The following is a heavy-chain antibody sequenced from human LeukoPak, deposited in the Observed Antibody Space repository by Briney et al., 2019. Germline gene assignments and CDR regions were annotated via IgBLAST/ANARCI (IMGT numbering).Heavy chain of an antibody. D-gene: IGHD6-19*01. V-gene: IGHV3-30*18. J-gene: IGHJ4*02. CDR1: GFTFSSYG. CDR2: ISYDGSNK. Sequence: GGSLRLSCAASGFTFSSYGMHWVRQAPGKGLEWVAVISYDGSNKYYADSVKGRFTISRDNSENTLYLQMNSLRAEDTAVYYCAKAERIGDSGWIFDYWGQGTLVTVSS. CDR3: AKAERIGDSGWIFDY.